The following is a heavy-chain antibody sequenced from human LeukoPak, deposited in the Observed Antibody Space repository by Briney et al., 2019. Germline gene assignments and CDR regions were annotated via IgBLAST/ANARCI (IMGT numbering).Heavy chain of an antibody. CDR1: GYTFTYCS. CDR2: ITLYNGNT. D-gene: IGHD3-22*01. J-gene: IGHJ4*02. CDR3: ARPHPRYYYDSSGYPDPDY. Sequence: ASVKVSCKASGYTFTYCSLHWLQQAPGQGLGRMRWITLYNGNTNYAKKFQGRVTITRDMSLRTAYIELSSLRSEDSAVYYWARPHPRYYYDSSGYPDPDYWGQGTLVTVSS. V-gene: IGHV1-68*01.